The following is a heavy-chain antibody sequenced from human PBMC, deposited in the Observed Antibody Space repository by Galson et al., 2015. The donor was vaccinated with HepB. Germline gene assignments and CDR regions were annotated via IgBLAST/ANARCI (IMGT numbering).Heavy chain of an antibody. CDR1: GYTFTGYY. J-gene: IGHJ5*02. D-gene: IGHD6-19*01. Sequence: SVKVSCKASGYTFTGYYMHWVRQAPGQGLEWMGRINPNSGGTNYAQKFQGRVTTTRDTSISTAYMELSRLRSDDTAVYYCARERGARIAVAGRVTFWFDPWGQGTLVTVSS. CDR2: INPNSGGT. CDR3: ARERGARIAVAGRVTFWFDP. V-gene: IGHV1-2*06.